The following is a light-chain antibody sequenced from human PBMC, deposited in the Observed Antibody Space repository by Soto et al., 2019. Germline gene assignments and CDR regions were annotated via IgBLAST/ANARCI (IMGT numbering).Light chain of an antibody. CDR2: NNN. CDR1: SSNIGSKT. J-gene: IGLJ2*01. V-gene: IGLV1-44*01. CDR3: AAWDDSLDGRVV. Sequence: QSVLTQPPSASGTPGQRVTISCSGGSSNIGSKTVNWYQQLPGTAPKLLIYNNNQRPPGVPARFSGSKSGTSASLAISGLQSEDEADYYCAAWDDSLDGRVVFGGGTKLTVL.